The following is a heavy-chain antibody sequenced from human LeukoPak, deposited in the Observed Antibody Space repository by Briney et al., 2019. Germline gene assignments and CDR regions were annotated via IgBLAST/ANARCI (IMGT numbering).Heavy chain of an antibody. CDR3: ARSGIAAAGTAFDI. J-gene: IGHJ3*02. Sequence: GASVKVSCKASGGTFSSYAISWVRQAPGQGLEWMGGIIPIFGTANYAQKFQGRVTITADESTSTAYMELCSLRSEDTAVYYCARSGIAAAGTAFDIWGQGTMVTVSS. CDR2: IIPIFGTA. CDR1: GGTFSSYA. V-gene: IGHV1-69*13. D-gene: IGHD6-13*01.